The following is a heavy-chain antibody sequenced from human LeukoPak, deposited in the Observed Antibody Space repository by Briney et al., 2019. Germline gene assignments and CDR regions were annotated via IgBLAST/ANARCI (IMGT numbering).Heavy chain of an antibody. J-gene: IGHJ3*02. Sequence: PGGSLRLSCAASGFTFSNYGMHWVRQAPGKGLEWVAVMWYDGSNEYYADSVKGRFTISRDNSKNTLFLQMNSLRAEDTAVYYCARDYYDSSGDPAAFDIWGQGTMVTVSS. CDR1: GFTFSNYG. D-gene: IGHD3-22*01. V-gene: IGHV3-33*01. CDR3: ARDYYDSSGDPAAFDI. CDR2: MWYDGSNE.